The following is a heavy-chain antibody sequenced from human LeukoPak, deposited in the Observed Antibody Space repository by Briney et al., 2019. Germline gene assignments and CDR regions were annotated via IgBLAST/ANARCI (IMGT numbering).Heavy chain of an antibody. V-gene: IGHV4-39*01. CDR3: ARRYDYVWGSYRYGFDY. D-gene: IGHD3-16*02. Sequence: SETLSLTCTVSGGSISSSSYYWGWIRQPPGKGLEWIGSIYYSGSTYYNPSLKSRVTISVDTSKNQFPLKLSSVTAADTAVYYCARRYDYVWGSYRYGFDYWGQGTLVTVSS. CDR1: GGSISSSSYY. J-gene: IGHJ4*02. CDR2: IYYSGST.